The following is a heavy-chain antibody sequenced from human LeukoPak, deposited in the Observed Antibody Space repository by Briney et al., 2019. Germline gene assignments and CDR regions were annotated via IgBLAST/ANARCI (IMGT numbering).Heavy chain of an antibody. CDR1: GYTFTEHF. V-gene: IGHV1-2*02. J-gene: IGHJ4*02. Sequence: ASVKVSCKASGYTFTEHFIHWVRQAPGQGLQYMGWIHPASANTVYAQMFHGRVTLTRDTPATTTYMELSGLRSGDTAVYYCARDLRPANLWGQGTLVTVSS. CDR2: IHPASANT. D-gene: IGHD1-7*01. CDR3: ARDLRPANL.